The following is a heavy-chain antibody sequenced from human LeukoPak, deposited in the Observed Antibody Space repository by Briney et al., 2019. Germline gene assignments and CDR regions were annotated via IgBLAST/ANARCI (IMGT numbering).Heavy chain of an antibody. Sequence: GASVKVSCKASGYTFTSYYMHWVRQAPGQGLEWMGIINPSGGSASYAQKFQGRVTMTRDTSTSTVYMELSSLRSEDTAVYYCARVRGGHSSYSNWFDPWGQGTLVTVSS. D-gene: IGHD4-11*01. CDR3: ARVRGGHSSYSNWFDP. V-gene: IGHV1-46*01. J-gene: IGHJ5*02. CDR1: GYTFTSYY. CDR2: INPSGGSA.